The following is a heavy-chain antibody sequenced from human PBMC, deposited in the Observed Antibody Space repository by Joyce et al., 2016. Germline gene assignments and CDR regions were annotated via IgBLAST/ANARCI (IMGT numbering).Heavy chain of an antibody. Sequence: QVQLVQSGAEVKKPGASVKVSCKASGYTFTNFDINWGRQAPGQGLEWVGWMTPNSGNTGYGQNFQGRVTMTRDTSISTAYMEVSSLRSEDTAVYFGARNKYGTGDFDFWGQGTPVTVSS. CDR2: MTPNSGNT. CDR3: ARNKYGTGDFDF. D-gene: IGHD7-27*01. CDR1: GYTFTNFD. V-gene: IGHV1-8*01. J-gene: IGHJ4*02.